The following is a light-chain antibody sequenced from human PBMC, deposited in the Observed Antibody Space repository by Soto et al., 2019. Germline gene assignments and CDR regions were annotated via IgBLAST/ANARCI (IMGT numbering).Light chain of an antibody. V-gene: IGLV7-46*01. J-gene: IGLJ3*02. CDR3: LLSYSGARVV. Sequence: QTVVTQEPSLTVSPGGTVTLTCGSSTGAVTSGHYPYWFQHKPGQAPRTLIYDTSNKHSWNPARFSGSLLGGKAALTLSVSQPEDEAEYYCLLSYSGARVVVGGGTKLAVL. CDR2: DTS. CDR1: TGAVTSGHY.